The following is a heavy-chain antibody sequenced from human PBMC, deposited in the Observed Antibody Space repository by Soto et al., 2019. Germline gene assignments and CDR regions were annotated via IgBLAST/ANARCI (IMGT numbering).Heavy chain of an antibody. D-gene: IGHD3-10*01. J-gene: IGHJ4*02. Sequence: QVQLVESGGGVVQPGRSLRLSCAASGFPFTSYGMHWVREGPDKGLEGVAIISYDGSDKYYADSVKGRFTISKDNSKNTLELKINSLRPEDTALYYCVGGQYYFDYRGQGTLVIVSS. V-gene: IGHV3-30*03. CDR1: GFPFTSYG. CDR2: ISYDGSDK. CDR3: VGGQYYFDY.